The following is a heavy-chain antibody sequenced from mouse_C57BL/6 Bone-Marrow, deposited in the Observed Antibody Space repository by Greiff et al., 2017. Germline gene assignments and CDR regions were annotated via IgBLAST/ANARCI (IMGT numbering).Heavy chain of an antibody. J-gene: IGHJ3*01. V-gene: IGHV2-2*01. Sequence: QVQLQQSGPGLVQPSQSLSITCTVSGFSLTSYGVHWVRQSPGKGLEWLGVIWSGGSTDYNAAFISRLSISKDNSKGQVFFKMNSLQADDTAIYYCARVWWFAYWGQGTLVTVSA. CDR3: ARVWWFAY. CDR2: IWSGGST. CDR1: GFSLTSYG.